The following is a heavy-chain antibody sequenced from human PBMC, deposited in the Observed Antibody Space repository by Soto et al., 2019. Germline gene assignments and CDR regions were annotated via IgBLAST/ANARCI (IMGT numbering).Heavy chain of an antibody. D-gene: IGHD1-1*01. Sequence: QVQLQQWGAGLLKPSETLSLTCAVYGGFVSSGSYYWSWIRQPPGKGLEWIGEMSHSGGTHLNQSLKCRVTISVDTSKNQFSLKRSSVTAADTALYYCARVERGTATTVVDAFDIWGPGTMVTVSS. J-gene: IGHJ3*02. CDR3: ARVERGTATTVVDAFDI. CDR1: GGFVSSGSYY. V-gene: IGHV4-34*01. CDR2: MSHSGGT.